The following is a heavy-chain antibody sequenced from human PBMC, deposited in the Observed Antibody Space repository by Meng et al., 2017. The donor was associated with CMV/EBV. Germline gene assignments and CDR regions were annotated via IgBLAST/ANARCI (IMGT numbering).Heavy chain of an antibody. D-gene: IGHD6-19*01. V-gene: IGHV3-30-3*01. CDR3: ARGSVAGFDY. Sequence: QAHLGVSGGVVVHPCVSLRLACTGSGLTFSRYAMHWVRQAPGKGLEWVAVISYDGSNKYYADSVKGRFTISRDNSKNTLYLQMNSLRAEDTAVYYCARGSVAGFDYWGQGTLVTVSS. J-gene: IGHJ4*02. CDR2: ISYDGSNK. CDR1: GLTFSRYA.